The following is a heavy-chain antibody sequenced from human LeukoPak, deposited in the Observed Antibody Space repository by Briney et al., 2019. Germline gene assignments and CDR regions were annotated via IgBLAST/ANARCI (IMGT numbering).Heavy chain of an antibody. J-gene: IGHJ4*02. CDR2: TYYRSEWYT. V-gene: IGHV6-1*01. D-gene: IGHD2-2*01. Sequence: PSQTLSLTCAISGDSVSSNSAAWSWIRQSPSRGLEWLVRTYYRSEWYTDYAVSVKSRIIINPDTPKNQFSLQLNSVTPEDTAVYYCARDSSTWGLDYWGQGTLVTVSS. CDR1: GDSVSSNSAA. CDR3: ARDSSTWGLDY.